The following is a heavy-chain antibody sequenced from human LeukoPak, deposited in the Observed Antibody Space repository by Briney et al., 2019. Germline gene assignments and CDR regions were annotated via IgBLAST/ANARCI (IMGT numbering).Heavy chain of an antibody. V-gene: IGHV4-31*03. D-gene: IGHD3-22*01. CDR2: IYYSGST. J-gene: IGHJ4*02. Sequence: SETLSLTCTVSGGSISSGGYYWSWIRQHPGKGLEWIGYIYYSGSTYYNPSLKSRVTISVDTSKNQFSLKLSPVTAADTAVYYCARGYYYDSSGDYYFDYWGQGTLVTVSS. CDR3: ARGYYYDSSGDYYFDY. CDR1: GGSISSGGYY.